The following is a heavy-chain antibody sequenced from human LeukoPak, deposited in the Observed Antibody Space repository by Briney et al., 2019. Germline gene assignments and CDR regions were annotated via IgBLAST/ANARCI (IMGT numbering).Heavy chain of an antibody. D-gene: IGHD2-21*01. CDR2: INAGNGNT. CDR3: ARNGGCGGDCFKIYY. V-gene: IGHV1-3*03. Sequence: ASVKVSCKASGYTFTSYAMHWVRQAPGQRLEWMGWINAGNGNTKYSQEFQGRVTITRETSASTAYMELSSLRSEDTAVYYCARNGGCGGDCFKIYYWGQGTLVTVA. J-gene: IGHJ4*02. CDR1: GYTFTSYA.